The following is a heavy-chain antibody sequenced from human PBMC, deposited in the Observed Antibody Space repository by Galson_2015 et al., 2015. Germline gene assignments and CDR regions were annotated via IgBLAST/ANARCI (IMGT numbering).Heavy chain of an antibody. Sequence: YNSGNTNSNPSLKRRVSMSVDTSKNQFSLRLTSVTAADTAVYYCARDSLAGGYYYGMDVWGQGTTVTVSS. J-gene: IGHJ6*02. CDR3: ARDSLAGGYYYGMDV. D-gene: IGHD2-15*01. CDR2: YNSGNT. V-gene: IGHV4-4*07.